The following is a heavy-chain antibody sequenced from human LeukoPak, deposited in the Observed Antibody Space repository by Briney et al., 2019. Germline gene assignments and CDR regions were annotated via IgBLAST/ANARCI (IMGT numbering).Heavy chain of an antibody. V-gene: IGHV3-7*01. CDR3: AKIGAAGNAFDI. Sequence: GGSLRLSCAASGFTFSSYWMSWVRQAPGKGLEWVANIQQDGSEEYYVDSVKGRFTISRDNAKNSLYLQTNSLRAEDTAVYYCAKIGAAGNAFDIWGQGTMVTVSS. D-gene: IGHD6-13*01. CDR2: IQQDGSEE. CDR1: GFTFSSYW. J-gene: IGHJ3*02.